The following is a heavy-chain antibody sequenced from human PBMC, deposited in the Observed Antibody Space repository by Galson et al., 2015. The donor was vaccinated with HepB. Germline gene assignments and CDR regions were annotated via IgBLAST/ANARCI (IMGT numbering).Heavy chain of an antibody. CDR2: ISYGGSNK. D-gene: IGHD3-9*01. Sequence: SLRLSCAASGFTFSSYAMHWVRQAPGKGLEWVAVISYGGSNKYYADSVKGRFTISRDNSKNTLYLQMNSLRAEDTAVYYCARGSRYFDWLLEFDYWGQGTLVTVSS. V-gene: IGHV3-30*04. CDR1: GFTFSSYA. J-gene: IGHJ4*02. CDR3: ARGSRYFDWLLEFDY.